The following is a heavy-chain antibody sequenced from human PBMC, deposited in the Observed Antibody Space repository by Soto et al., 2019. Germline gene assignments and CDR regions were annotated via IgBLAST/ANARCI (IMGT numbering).Heavy chain of an antibody. D-gene: IGHD3-10*02. CDR3: ARNMDYYYGRGSGNGHGV. CDR1: GYTFTAYH. Sequence: QVQLVQSGAEVKEPGDSVRVSCEASGYTFTAYHIHWVRQAPGQRLEWMGWINPKFGDTTYAQDFQGRVSMTRDMSISTVYMELSRLTSDDTAIYYCARNMDYYYGRGSGNGHGVWGQGTTVTVFS. CDR2: INPKFGDT. V-gene: IGHV1-2*02. J-gene: IGHJ6*02.